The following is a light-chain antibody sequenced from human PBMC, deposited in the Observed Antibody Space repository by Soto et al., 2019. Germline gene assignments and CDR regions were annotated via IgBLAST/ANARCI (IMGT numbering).Light chain of an antibody. CDR2: GAS. CDR1: QTVSGSH. CDR3: QQYGGVPPEYP. Sequence: IVLTQSPGTLSLSPGEIATLSCRSSQTVSGSHLAWYQQKPGQAPRLIIYGASTRPTGIPDRFSGSGSGTDFTLTITRLEPEDFAVYYCQQYGGVPPEYPFGQGTKLEIK. V-gene: IGKV3-20*01. J-gene: IGKJ2*01.